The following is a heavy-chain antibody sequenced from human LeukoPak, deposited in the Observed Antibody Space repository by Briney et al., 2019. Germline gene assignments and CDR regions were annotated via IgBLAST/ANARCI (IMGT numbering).Heavy chain of an antibody. CDR1: GYTFTSYD. CDR3: ARGVSYSDY. V-gene: IGHV1-8*03. Sequence: ASVKVSCTASGYTFTSYDINWVRQATGQGREWMGWMNPNSGNTGYAQKFQGRVTITRNTSISTAYMELSSLRSEDTAVYYCARGVSYSDYWGQGTLVTVSS. CDR2: MNPNSGNT. D-gene: IGHD2-21*01. J-gene: IGHJ4*02.